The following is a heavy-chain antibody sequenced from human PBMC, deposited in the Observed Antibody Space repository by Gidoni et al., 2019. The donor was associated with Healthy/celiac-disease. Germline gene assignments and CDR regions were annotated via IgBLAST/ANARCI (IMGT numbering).Heavy chain of an antibody. V-gene: IGHV3-53*01. J-gene: IGHJ3*02. Sequence: EVQLVESGGGLIQPGGSLRLSCAASGFTVSSNYMSWVRQAPGKGLEWVSVIYSGGSTYYADSVKGRFTISRDNSKNTLYLQMNSLRAEDTAVYYCASQPYYDSSGYYYGGTDAFDIWGQGTMVTVSS. D-gene: IGHD3-22*01. CDR1: GFTVSSNY. CDR2: IYSGGST. CDR3: ASQPYYDSSGYYYGGTDAFDI.